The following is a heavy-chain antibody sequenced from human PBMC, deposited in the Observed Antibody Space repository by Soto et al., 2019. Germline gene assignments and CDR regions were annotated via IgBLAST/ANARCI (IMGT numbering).Heavy chain of an antibody. Sequence: GGSLRLSCAASGFTFSSYSMNWVRQAPGKGLEWVSSISSSSSYIYYADSVKGRFTISRDNAKNSLYLQMNSLRAEDTAVYYCGRDRLERAPSCERDWGQGTLVTVSS. CDR1: GFTFSSYS. CDR2: ISSSSSYI. CDR3: GRDRLERAPSCERD. D-gene: IGHD2-2*01. J-gene: IGHJ4*02. V-gene: IGHV3-21*01.